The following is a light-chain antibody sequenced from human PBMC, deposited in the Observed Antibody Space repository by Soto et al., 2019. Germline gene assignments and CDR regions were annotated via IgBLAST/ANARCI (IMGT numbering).Light chain of an antibody. CDR3: QQSFSIPFT. J-gene: IGKJ3*01. V-gene: IGKV1-39*01. CDR2: DAS. CDR1: QTIGKY. Sequence: DIQITQSPSTLSSAVGDRVTITCRAIQTIGKYLNWYQQQPGKVPKLLIYDASYLQSGVPSRFSGSESGTDFTLNISDLRPEDFATYYCQQSFSIPFTFGPGTKVDIK.